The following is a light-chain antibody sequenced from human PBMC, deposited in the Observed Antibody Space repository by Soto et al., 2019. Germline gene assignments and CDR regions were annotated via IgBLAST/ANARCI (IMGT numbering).Light chain of an antibody. CDR3: QQYNNWPPIT. CDR2: GAS. Sequence: EIVLTQSPGTLSLSPGERATLSCRASQSVSSTYLGWYQQKPGQAPRLLIYGASSRATGIPDRFSGSGSGTEFTLTISSLQSEDFAVYYCQQYNNWPPITFGQGTRLEIK. V-gene: IGKV3-20*01. J-gene: IGKJ5*01. CDR1: QSVSSTY.